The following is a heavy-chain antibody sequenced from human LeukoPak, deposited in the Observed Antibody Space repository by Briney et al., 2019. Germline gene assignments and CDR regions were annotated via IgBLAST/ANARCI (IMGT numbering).Heavy chain of an antibody. CDR3: AKEQYPGYFDY. CDR1: GFMFSGSS. CDR2: IRFDATNK. D-gene: IGHD2/OR15-2a*01. V-gene: IGHV3-30*02. J-gene: IGHJ4*02. Sequence: GGSLRLSCAASGFMFSGSSMHWVRQAPGKGLEWVSFIRFDATNKYYAASVKGRFTISRDNSNNTLFLQLNDLRTEDTATYFCAKEQYPGYFDYWGQVTLVTVSS.